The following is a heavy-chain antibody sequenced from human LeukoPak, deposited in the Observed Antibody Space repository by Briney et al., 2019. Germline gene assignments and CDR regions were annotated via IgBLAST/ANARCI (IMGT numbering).Heavy chain of an antibody. Sequence: GGSLRLSCAAFGFTFSSYGMSWVRQAPGKGLEWVANIKQDGSKKSYVDSVKGRFTISRDNAKNSLYLQMNSLRAEDTAIYYCTRVGYIDEGIDYWGQGTLVTVSS. CDR3: TRVGYIDEGIDY. J-gene: IGHJ4*02. CDR1: GFTFSSYG. D-gene: IGHD5-24*01. V-gene: IGHV3-7*04. CDR2: IKQDGSKK.